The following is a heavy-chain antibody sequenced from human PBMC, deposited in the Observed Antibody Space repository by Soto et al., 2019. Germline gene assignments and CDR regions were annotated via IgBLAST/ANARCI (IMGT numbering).Heavy chain of an antibody. Sequence: GGSLRLSCAASGFIFSDCWLGWVRQVPGKGLEWVANIKTDGSSIYYVGSVRGRFTISRDNAKNLLHLQMNSLRAEDTAVYYCARHGDYVFDYWGQGTLVTVSS. CDR1: GFIFSDCW. V-gene: IGHV3-7*02. CDR2: IKTDGSSI. J-gene: IGHJ4*02. CDR3: ARHGDYVFDY. D-gene: IGHD3-16*01.